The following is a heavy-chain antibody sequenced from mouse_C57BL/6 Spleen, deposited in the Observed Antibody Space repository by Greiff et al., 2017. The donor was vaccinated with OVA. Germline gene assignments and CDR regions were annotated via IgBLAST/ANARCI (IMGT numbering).Heavy chain of an antibody. CDR3: ASFSYYEGNFDY. V-gene: IGHV14-3*01. CDR2: IDPANGNT. CDR1: GFNIKNTY. Sequence: EVQLKESVAELVRPGASVKLSCTASGFNIKNTYMHWVKQRPEQGLEWIGRIDPANGNTKYAPKFQGKATITADTSSNTAYLQLSSLTSEDTAIYYCASFSYYEGNFDYWGQGTTLTVSS. D-gene: IGHD1-1*01. J-gene: IGHJ2*01.